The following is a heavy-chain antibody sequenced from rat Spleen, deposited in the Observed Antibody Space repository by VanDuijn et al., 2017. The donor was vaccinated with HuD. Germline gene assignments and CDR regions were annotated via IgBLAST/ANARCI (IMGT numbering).Heavy chain of an antibody. V-gene: IGHV2-47*01. CDR2: IWGDGST. J-gene: IGHJ3*01. Sequence: QVQLKESGPGLVQPSQTLSLTCTVSGVSLTSNSVSWIRQPPGKGLEWMGGIWGDGSTDYSSAVKSRLSISRDTSMSQVFLKMNSLQTDDTAIYFCARSYSGPANWFAYWGQGTLVTVSS. CDR3: ARSYSGPANWFAY. D-gene: IGHD1-1*01. CDR1: GVSLTSNS.